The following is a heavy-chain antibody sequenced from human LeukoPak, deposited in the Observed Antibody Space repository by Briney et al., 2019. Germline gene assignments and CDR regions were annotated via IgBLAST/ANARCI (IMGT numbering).Heavy chain of an antibody. CDR2: INPDGTTT. D-gene: IGHD1-26*01. CDR3: ARGYSGSYRIDY. Sequence: GGSLRHSCAASGFTFSNYWVHWVRQAPGMGLVWVSRINPDGTTTSYADSVKGRFTISRDNAKNTLYLQMNSLRAEDTAVYYCARGYSGSYRIDYWGQGTLVTVSS. J-gene: IGHJ4*02. V-gene: IGHV3-74*01. CDR1: GFTFSNYW.